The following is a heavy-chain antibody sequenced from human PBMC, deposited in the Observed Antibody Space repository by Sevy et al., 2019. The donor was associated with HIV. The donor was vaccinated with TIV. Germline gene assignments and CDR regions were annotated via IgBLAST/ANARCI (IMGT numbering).Heavy chain of an antibody. V-gene: IGHV3-53*01. CDR3: ARVGYCHGGTCFSGFYYAMDV. Sequence: GGSLRLSCAVSGFTLTNEFFSWVRQAPGKGLEWVAVVYSGGATYYADSVKGRFTISRDKSKSTLYLQMKSLRAEDTAVYYCARVGYCHGGTCFSGFYYAMDVWGQGTTVTVSS. CDR1: GFTLTNEF. D-gene: IGHD2-15*01. CDR2: VYSGGAT. J-gene: IGHJ6*02.